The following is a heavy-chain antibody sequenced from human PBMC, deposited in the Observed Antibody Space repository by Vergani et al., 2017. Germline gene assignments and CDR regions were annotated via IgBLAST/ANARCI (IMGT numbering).Heavy chain of an antibody. J-gene: IGHJ4*02. Sequence: EVQLVESGGGLVQPGGSLRLSCAASGFTFSSYWMHWVRQAPGKGLVWVSRINSDGSSTSYADSVKGRFTISRDNAKNTLYLQMNRLRAEDTAVYYCARGVGGYYDSRFDYWGQGTLVTVSS. D-gene: IGHD3-22*01. CDR2: INSDGSST. CDR3: ARGVGGYYDSRFDY. CDR1: GFTFSSYW. V-gene: IGHV3-74*01.